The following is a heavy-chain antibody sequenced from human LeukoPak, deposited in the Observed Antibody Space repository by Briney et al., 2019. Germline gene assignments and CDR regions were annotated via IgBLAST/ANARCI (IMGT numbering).Heavy chain of an antibody. CDR3: TSLVRGIPY. J-gene: IGHJ4*02. D-gene: IGHD3-10*01. Sequence: ASVKVPCKASGYTFASYNVDWVRQAPGQGLEWMGWMNPNSGAAGYAEKFQGRVTMTRNTSTNTAYLELSSLRSEDTAVYYCTSLVRGIPYWGQGTLVPVSS. CDR1: GYTFASYN. V-gene: IGHV1-8*01. CDR2: MNPNSGAA.